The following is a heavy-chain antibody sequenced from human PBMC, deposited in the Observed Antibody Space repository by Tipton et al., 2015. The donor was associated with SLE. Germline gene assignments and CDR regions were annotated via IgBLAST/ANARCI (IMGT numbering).Heavy chain of an antibody. CDR3: ATEVSGWFGERRGYMDV. D-gene: IGHD3-10*01. V-gene: IGHV3-7*01. Sequence: GSLRLSCAASGFTFSSYWMSWVRQAPGKGLEWVANIKQDGSEKYYVDSVKGRFTISRDNAKNSLYLQMNSLRAEDTAVYYCATEVSGWFGERRGYMDVWGKGTTVTVSS. CDR1: GFTFSSYW. CDR2: IKQDGSEK. J-gene: IGHJ6*03.